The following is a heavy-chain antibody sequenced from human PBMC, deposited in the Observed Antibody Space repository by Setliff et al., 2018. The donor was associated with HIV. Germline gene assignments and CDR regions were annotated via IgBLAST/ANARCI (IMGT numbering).Heavy chain of an antibody. CDR3: ASRITMIAKAYWYFDL. J-gene: IGHJ2*01. D-gene: IGHD3-22*01. CDR2: IYYSGST. V-gene: IGHV4-31*03. CDR1: GGSISSGGYY. Sequence: SETLSLTCSVSGGSISSGGYYWSWIRQHPGKGLEWIGYIYYSGSTYYNPSLKSRASISVDTSKNQFSLKLSSVTAADTAVYYCASRITMIAKAYWYFDLWGRGTLVTVSS.